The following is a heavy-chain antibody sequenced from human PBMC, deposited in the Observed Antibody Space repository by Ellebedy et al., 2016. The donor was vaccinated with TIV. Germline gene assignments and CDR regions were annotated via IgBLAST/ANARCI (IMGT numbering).Heavy chain of an antibody. CDR1: GFTFSSYA. CDR3: ANGWTTTAFQF. CDR2: ITSSGDRT. Sequence: GESLKISCAASGFTFSSYAMTWVRQAPGKGLEWVSSITSSGDRTNYADSVKGRFTISRDNSKNTVNLQVNSLRAEDTAVYYCANGWTTTAFQFWGQGTLVNVSS. V-gene: IGHV3-23*01. J-gene: IGHJ1*01. D-gene: IGHD4-17*01.